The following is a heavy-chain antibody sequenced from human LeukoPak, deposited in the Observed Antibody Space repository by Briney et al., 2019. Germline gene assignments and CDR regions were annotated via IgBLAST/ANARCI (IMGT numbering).Heavy chain of an antibody. CDR2: IYYSGST. J-gene: IGHJ4*02. Sequence: SETLSLTCTVSGGSISSSSYYWSWIRQPPGKGLEWIGYIYYSGSTNYNPSLKSRVTISVDTSKNQFSLKLSSVTAADTAVYYCARGASGYDRGPWSDWGQGTLVTVSS. CDR3: ARGASGYDRGPWSD. CDR1: GGSISSSSYY. V-gene: IGHV4-61*01. D-gene: IGHD5-12*01.